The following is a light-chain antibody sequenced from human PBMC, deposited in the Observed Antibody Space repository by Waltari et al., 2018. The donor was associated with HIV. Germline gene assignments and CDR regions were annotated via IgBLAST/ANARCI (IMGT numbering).Light chain of an antibody. CDR2: DVS. J-gene: IGLJ3*02. CDR3: SSYRNSRTWV. Sequence: QSALTQPASVSGSPGQWITISCTGTNSDIGVYNFVSWYQQHPGKAPKLIIFDVSNRPSGFSDRFSGSKSGNTASLTISGRQAEDEADYYCSSYRNSRTWVFGGGTKLTVL. CDR1: NSDIGVYNF. V-gene: IGLV2-14*03.